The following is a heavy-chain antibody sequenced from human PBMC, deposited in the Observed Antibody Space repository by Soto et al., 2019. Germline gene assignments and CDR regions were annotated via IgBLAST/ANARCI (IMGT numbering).Heavy chain of an antibody. Sequence: QVQLVESGGGVVQPGTSLRRSCAASGFTFSSYGMHWVRQAPGKGLEWVAVIWHDGSDKYYVDSVKGRFTISRDNSKNTLDLQMNSLRAEDTAVYYCVREAIVASTVPHNWVDSWGQGTLVTVSS. V-gene: IGHV3-33*01. J-gene: IGHJ5*01. D-gene: IGHD5-12*01. CDR2: IWHDGSDK. CDR1: GFTFSSYG. CDR3: VREAIVASTVPHNWVDS.